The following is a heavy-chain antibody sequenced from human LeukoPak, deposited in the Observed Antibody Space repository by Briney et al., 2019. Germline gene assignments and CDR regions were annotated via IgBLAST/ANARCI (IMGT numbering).Heavy chain of an antibody. CDR3: ARELLSILGWFDP. V-gene: IGHV4-34*01. D-gene: IGHD2-2*02. Sequence: TSETLSLTCAVYGGSFSGYYWSWIRQPRGKGLEWIGEINHSGSTNYNPSLKSRVTISVDTSKNQFSLKLSSVTAADTAVYYCARELLSILGWFDPWGQGTLVTVSS. J-gene: IGHJ5*02. CDR2: INHSGST. CDR1: GGSFSGYY.